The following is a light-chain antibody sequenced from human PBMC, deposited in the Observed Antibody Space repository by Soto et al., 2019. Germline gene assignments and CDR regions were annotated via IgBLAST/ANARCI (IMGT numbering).Light chain of an antibody. Sequence: QPALTQPASVSGSPGQSITISCTGTSSDVGGYNYVSWYQQHPGKAPKLMIYEVSNRPSGVSNRFSGSKSGNTASLTISGLQAEDEADYYCNSYTSTYTGVFGTGTKVTGL. J-gene: IGLJ1*01. CDR3: NSYTSTYTGV. V-gene: IGLV2-14*01. CDR2: EVS. CDR1: SSDVGGYNY.